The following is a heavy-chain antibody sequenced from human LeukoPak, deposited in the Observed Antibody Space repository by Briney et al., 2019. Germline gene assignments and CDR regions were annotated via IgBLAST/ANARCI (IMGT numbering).Heavy chain of an antibody. D-gene: IGHD7-27*01. Sequence: GRSLRLSCAASGFTFSTYGMHWVRQAPGKGLEWVAVVSYDGSNKYYADSVKGRFTISRDNSKNTLYLQMNSLRAEDTAVYYSAKDWGNWGYGYYFDHWGQGTLVTVSS. CDR1: GFTFSTYG. V-gene: IGHV3-30*18. CDR2: VSYDGSNK. J-gene: IGHJ4*02. CDR3: AKDWGNWGYGYYFDH.